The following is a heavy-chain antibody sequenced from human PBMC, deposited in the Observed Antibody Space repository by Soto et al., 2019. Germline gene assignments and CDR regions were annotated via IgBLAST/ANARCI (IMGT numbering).Heavy chain of an antibody. V-gene: IGHV1-69*02. CDR2: IIPILGIA. J-gene: IGHJ6*02. CDR3: SGLLVLYYYYGIDV. D-gene: IGHD6-13*01. CDR1: GGTFSSYT. Sequence: QVQLVQSGAEVKKPGSSVKVSCKASGGTFSSYTISWVRQATGQGLEWLGRIIPILGIATYAQKFQGRVTTTTDKSTSTASMELSSRRSEDAAVYYCSGLLVLYYYYGIDVWGQGTTGTVAS.